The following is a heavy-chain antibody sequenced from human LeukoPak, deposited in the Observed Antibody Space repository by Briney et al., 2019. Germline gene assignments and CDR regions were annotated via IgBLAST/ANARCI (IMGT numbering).Heavy chain of an antibody. CDR3: ARVGRYCSSTSCYIAY. CDR1: GYTFTVYY. Sequence: ASVTVSCKASGYTFTVYYMHWVRQAPGQGLEWMGWINPNSGGTNYAQKFQGRVTMTRDTSISTAYMELSRLRSDDTAVYYCARVGRYCSSTSCYIAYWGQGTLVTVSS. J-gene: IGHJ4*02. CDR2: INPNSGGT. D-gene: IGHD2-2*02. V-gene: IGHV1-2*02.